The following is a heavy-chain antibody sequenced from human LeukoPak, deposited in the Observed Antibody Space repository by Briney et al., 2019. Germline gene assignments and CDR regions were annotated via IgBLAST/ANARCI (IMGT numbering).Heavy chain of an antibody. CDR1: GFTFSSYG. Sequence: GGSLRLSCAASGFTFSSYGMHWVRQAPGKGLEWVAVISYDGSNKYYADSVKGRFTISRGNSKNTLYLQMNSLRAEDTAVYYCAKEGTTVTRTFDYWGQGTLVTVSS. D-gene: IGHD4-17*01. CDR3: AKEGTTVTRTFDY. CDR2: ISYDGSNK. J-gene: IGHJ4*02. V-gene: IGHV3-30*18.